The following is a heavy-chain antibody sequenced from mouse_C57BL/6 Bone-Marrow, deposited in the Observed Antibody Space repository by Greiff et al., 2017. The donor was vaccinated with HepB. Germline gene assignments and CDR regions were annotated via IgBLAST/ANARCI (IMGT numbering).Heavy chain of an antibody. CDR1: GYSITSGYY. V-gene: IGHV3-6*01. D-gene: IGHD1-1*01. CDR3: ASPGTVPKDFDV. J-gene: IGHJ1*03. Sequence: DVKLQESGPGLVKPSQSLSLTCSVTGYSITSGYYWYWIRQFPGNKLEWMGYISYDGSNNYHPSLKNRISITRDTSKNQFFMKLNSVTTEDTATYYCASPGTVPKDFDVWGTGTTVTVSS. CDR2: ISYDGSN.